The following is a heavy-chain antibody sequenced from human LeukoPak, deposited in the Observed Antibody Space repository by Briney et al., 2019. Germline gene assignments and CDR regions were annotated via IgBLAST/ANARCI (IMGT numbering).Heavy chain of an antibody. V-gene: IGHV1-69*13. CDR1: GGTFSSYA. Sequence: GASVKVSCKASGGTFSSYAISWVRQAPGQGLEWMGGIIPIFGTANYAQKFQGRVTITADESTSTAYMELSSLRSEDTAVYYCASGWSGYSAQYYFDYWGQGTLVTVSS. D-gene: IGHD3-3*01. CDR2: IIPIFGTA. J-gene: IGHJ4*02. CDR3: ASGWSGYSAQYYFDY.